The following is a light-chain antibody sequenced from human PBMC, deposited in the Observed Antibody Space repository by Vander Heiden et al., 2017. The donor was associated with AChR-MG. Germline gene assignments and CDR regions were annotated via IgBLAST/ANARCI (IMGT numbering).Light chain of an antibody. Sequence: IVVTQSPLSLPVTPGAPASISCRSSQSLLHSNGYNYLDWYLQKPGQSPQLLIDLGSNRASGVPDRFSGSGSGTDFTLKISRVEAEDVGVYYCMQALQTPLTFGGGTKVEIK. J-gene: IGKJ4*01. CDR3: MQALQTPLT. CDR1: QSLLHSNGYNY. V-gene: IGKV2-28*01. CDR2: LGS.